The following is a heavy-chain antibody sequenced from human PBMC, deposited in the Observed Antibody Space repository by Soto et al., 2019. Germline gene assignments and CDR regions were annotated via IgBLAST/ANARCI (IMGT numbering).Heavy chain of an antibody. CDR3: ASEREYYIFGH. V-gene: IGHV3-11*01. D-gene: IGHD3-10*01. J-gene: IGHJ5*02. Sequence: GGSLILSCAASGFTFSDYYMSWMRQAPGKGLEWVSYISSSGSTIYYADSVKGRFTISRDNAKNSLYLQMNSLRAEDTAVYYCASEREYYIFGHWGQGTLVTVSS. CDR1: GFTFSDYY. CDR2: ISSSGSTI.